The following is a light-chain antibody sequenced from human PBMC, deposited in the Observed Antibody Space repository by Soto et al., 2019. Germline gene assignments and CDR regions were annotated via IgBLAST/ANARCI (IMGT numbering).Light chain of an antibody. CDR3: QQSGSSFYT. CDR1: QSVSSAY. Sequence: EIVLTQSPGTLSLSPGERATLSCRASQSVSSAYLAWYQQIPGQAPRLLLYGASRRATGIQDRFSGSGCGTDFTLTISGLVPEDVALDYCQQSGSSFYTFGRGTKLEIK. J-gene: IGKJ2*01. CDR2: GAS. V-gene: IGKV3-20*01.